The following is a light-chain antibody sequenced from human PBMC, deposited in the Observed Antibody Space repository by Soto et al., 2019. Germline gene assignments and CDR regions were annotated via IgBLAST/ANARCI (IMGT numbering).Light chain of an antibody. V-gene: IGLV1-44*01. CDR1: SSNIGSNT. Sequence: QSVLTQPPSASGTPGQRVTISCSGSSSNIGSNTVHWYQQVPGTAPTLLIYANNQRPSGVPDRFSGSTSGTSASLAISGLQSEDEADYYCAAWDDSLSGRVFGGGTKVTVL. J-gene: IGLJ2*01. CDR3: AAWDDSLSGRV. CDR2: ANN.